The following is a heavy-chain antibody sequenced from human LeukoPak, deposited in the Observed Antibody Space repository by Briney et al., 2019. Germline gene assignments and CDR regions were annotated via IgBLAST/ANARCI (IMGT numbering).Heavy chain of an antibody. J-gene: IGHJ2*01. D-gene: IGHD6-13*01. Sequence: SETLSLTCAVSGGSFTTYYWTWIRQPPGKGLQWIGEINHSGSTNYNPSLKSRVTISVDTSKNQFSLKLSSVTAADTAVYYCARVYYSSSYDYWYFDLWGRGTLVTVSS. V-gene: IGHV4-34*01. CDR3: ARVYYSSSYDYWYFDL. CDR1: GGSFTTYY. CDR2: INHSGST.